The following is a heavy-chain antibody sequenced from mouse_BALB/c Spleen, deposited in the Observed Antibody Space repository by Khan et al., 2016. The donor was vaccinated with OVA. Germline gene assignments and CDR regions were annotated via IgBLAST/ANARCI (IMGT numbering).Heavy chain of an antibody. J-gene: IGHJ3*01. CDR1: GFSFSDYY. CDR2: ISDGGGST. D-gene: IGHD1-1*02. Sequence: EVELVESGGGLVKPGGSLKLSCAASGFSFSDYYMYWIRQNPEKRLEWVATISDGGGSTYYPDSAKGRFTISRDNAKSNLYLQMSSLKSEDTARYYCARAGYGGFGYWGQGTLVTVSA. CDR3: ARAGYGGFGY. V-gene: IGHV5-4*02.